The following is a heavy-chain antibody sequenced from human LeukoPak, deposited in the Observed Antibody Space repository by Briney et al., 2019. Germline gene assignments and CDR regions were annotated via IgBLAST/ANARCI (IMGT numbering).Heavy chain of an antibody. Sequence: ASVKVSCKASGYTFTGYYMHWVRQAPGQGLEWMGWINPNCGGTNYAQKFQGRVTMTRDTSISTAYMELSRLRSDDTAVYYCARDGWATVTNDGWFDPWGQGTLVTVSS. V-gene: IGHV1-2*02. CDR1: GYTFTGYY. CDR2: INPNCGGT. CDR3: ARDGWATVTNDGWFDP. J-gene: IGHJ5*02. D-gene: IGHD4-17*01.